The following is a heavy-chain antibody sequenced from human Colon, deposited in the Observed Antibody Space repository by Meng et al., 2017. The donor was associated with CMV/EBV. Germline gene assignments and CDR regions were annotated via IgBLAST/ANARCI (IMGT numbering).Heavy chain of an antibody. J-gene: IGHJ6*02. V-gene: IGHV4-39*01. D-gene: IGHD3-3*01. CDR3: ARGRRNFGVNFYYDGMDV. Sequence: SETLSLTCTVSGGSISSSSYYWGWIRQPPGKGLEWIGSIYYSGSTYYNPSLKSRVTISVDTSKNQFSLKLSSVTAADTAVYFCARGRRNFGVNFYYDGMDVWGQGTTVTVSS. CDR2: IYYSGST. CDR1: GGSISSSSYY.